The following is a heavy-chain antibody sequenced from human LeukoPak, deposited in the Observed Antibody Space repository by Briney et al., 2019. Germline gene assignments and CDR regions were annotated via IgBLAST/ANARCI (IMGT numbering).Heavy chain of an antibody. Sequence: GGSLRLSCAASGFTFSDYYMSWIRQAPGKGLEWVSYISSSSTYTDYADSVKGRFTISRENAKNSLYLQMNSLRAEDTAVYYCARVPGDCSSSSCFDMYFDYWGQGTLVTVSS. CDR2: ISSSSTYT. CDR3: ARVPGDCSSSSCFDMYFDY. V-gene: IGHV3-11*06. J-gene: IGHJ4*02. D-gene: IGHD2-2*01. CDR1: GFTFSDYY.